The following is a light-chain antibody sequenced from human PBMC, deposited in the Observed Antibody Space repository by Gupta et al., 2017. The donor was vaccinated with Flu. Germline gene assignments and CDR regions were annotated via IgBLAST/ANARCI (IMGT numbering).Light chain of an antibody. CDR1: QSISSY. J-gene: IGKJ1*01. V-gene: IGKV1-39*01. CDR2: AAS. Sequence: DIQMTQSPSSLSASVGDRVTIPCRASQSISSYLNWYQQKPGNAPKLLIYAASSLQSGVPSRFSGSGSGTDFTLTISSLQPEEFATYYCEQSYSTPRTFGQGTKVEIK. CDR3: EQSYSTPRT.